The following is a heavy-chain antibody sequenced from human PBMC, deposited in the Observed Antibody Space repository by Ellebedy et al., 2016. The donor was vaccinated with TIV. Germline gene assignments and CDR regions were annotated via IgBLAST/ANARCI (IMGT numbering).Heavy chain of an antibody. J-gene: IGHJ4*02. CDR2: ISGSGDNT. CDR1: GFTFATYA. V-gene: IGHV3-23*01. D-gene: IGHD3-3*02. CDR3: VAFTVNFDF. Sequence: GGSLRLXCAASGFTFATYAMSWVRQAPGKGLEWVSAISGSGDNTYYADFVKGRFTISRDNSKNTLYLQLNSLRAEDTAIYYCVAFTVNFDFWGQGTLVTVSS.